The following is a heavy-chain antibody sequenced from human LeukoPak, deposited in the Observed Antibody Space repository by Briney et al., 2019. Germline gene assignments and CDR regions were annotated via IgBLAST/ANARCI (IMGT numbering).Heavy chain of an antibody. CDR2: IKKDGSEK. D-gene: IGHD6-13*01. CDR1: GFTFSNYW. Sequence: GGSLRLSCAASGFTFSNYWMNWVRQAPGKGLEWVGNIKKDGSEKYYVESLKGRFTISRDNAKNSLYLQMNSLRAEDTAVYYCARQSYSSSWYWEDYYYYGMDVWGQGTTVTVSS. V-gene: IGHV3-7*01. J-gene: IGHJ6*02. CDR3: ARQSYSSSWYWEDYYYYGMDV.